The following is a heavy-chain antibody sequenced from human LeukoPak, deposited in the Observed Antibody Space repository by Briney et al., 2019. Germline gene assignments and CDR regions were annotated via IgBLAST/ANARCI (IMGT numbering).Heavy chain of an antibody. D-gene: IGHD3-10*01. CDR2: IYYSGST. CDR1: GGSISSYY. CDR3: ARVHEGSGSYGPYYYYYGMDV. J-gene: IGHJ6*02. Sequence: SETLSLTCTVSGGSISSYYWSWIRQPPGKGLEWIGYIYYSGSTNYNPSLKSRVTISVDTSKNQFSLNLTSVTAADTAVYYCARVHEGSGSYGPYYYYYGMDVWGQGTTVIVSS. V-gene: IGHV4-59*01.